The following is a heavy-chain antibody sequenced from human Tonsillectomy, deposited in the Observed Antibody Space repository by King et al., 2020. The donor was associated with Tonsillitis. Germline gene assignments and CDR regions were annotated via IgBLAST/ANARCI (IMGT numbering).Heavy chain of an antibody. V-gene: IGHV3-72*01. Sequence: VQLVESGGGLVQPGGSLRPSCEGSGFSFSDHYMEWVRQAPGKGLEWVGRSRNKVNSYTNEYAASVRGRFTIPRDESKNSLYLQMNSLKTEDTAVYYWARLHVKRFGFDYWAQGTLVTVAS. CDR1: GFSFSDHY. D-gene: IGHD2-15*01. CDR2: SRNKVNSYTN. CDR3: ARLHVKRFGFDY. J-gene: IGHJ4*02.